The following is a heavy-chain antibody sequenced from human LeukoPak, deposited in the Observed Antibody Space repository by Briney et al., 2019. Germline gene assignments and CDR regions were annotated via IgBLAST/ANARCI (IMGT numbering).Heavy chain of an antibody. D-gene: IGHD3-10*01. J-gene: IGHJ4*02. V-gene: IGHV1-18*01. Sequence: ASVKVSCKASGYTFTSYGISWVRQAPGQGLEWMGWISAYNGNTNYAQKLQGRVTMTTDTSTSTAYMELRSLRSDDTAVYYCAIAHVVRGVIIVDYWGQGTLVTVSS. CDR3: AIAHVVRGVIIVDY. CDR1: GYTFTSYG. CDR2: ISAYNGNT.